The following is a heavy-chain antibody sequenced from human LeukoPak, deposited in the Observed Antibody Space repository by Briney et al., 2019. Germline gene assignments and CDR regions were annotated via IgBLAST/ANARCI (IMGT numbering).Heavy chain of an antibody. CDR1: GFTFSSYA. D-gene: IGHD4-23*01. Sequence: GGSLRLSCAASGFTFSSYAMSWVRQAPGKGLEWVSAISGSGGSTYYADSVKGRFTISRDNAKNSLYLQMNSLRAEDTAVYYCARDYGGWTDGMDVWGQGTTVTVSS. V-gene: IGHV3-23*01. CDR3: ARDYGGWTDGMDV. J-gene: IGHJ6*02. CDR2: ISGSGGST.